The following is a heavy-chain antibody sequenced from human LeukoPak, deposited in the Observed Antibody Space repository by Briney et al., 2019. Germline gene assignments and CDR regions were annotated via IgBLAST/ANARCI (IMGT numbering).Heavy chain of an antibody. Sequence: SVKVSCKASGGTFSSYAISWVRQAPGQGLEWMGGIIPIFGTANYAQKFQGRVTMTTDTSTSTAYMELRSLRSDDTAVYYCARGYGSGSYVYFDYWGQGTLVTVSS. CDR3: ARGYGSGSYVYFDY. D-gene: IGHD3-10*01. CDR2: IIPIFGTA. V-gene: IGHV1-69*05. J-gene: IGHJ4*02. CDR1: GGTFSSYA.